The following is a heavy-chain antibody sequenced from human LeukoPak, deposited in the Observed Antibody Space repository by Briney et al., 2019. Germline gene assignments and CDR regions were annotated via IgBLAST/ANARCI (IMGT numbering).Heavy chain of an antibody. J-gene: IGHJ5*02. V-gene: IGHV1-2*02. CDR1: GYTFTGYY. Sequence: GASVKVSCKASGYTFTGYYMHWVRQAPGQGLEWRGWINPNSGGTNYAQKFQGRVTMTRDTSISTAYMELSRLRSDDTAVYYCARGDVVVPAAISVWFDPWGQGTLVTVSS. D-gene: IGHD2-2*02. CDR3: ARGDVVVPAAISVWFDP. CDR2: INPNSGGT.